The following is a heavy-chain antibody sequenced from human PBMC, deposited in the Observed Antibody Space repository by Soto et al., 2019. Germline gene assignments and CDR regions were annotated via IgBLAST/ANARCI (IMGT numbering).Heavy chain of an antibody. J-gene: IGHJ4*02. V-gene: IGHV3-23*01. CDR1: GFTFSSSA. D-gene: IGHD6-13*01. CDR2: ISSSGGST. Sequence: EVQLLESGGGLVQPGGSLRLSCAASGFTFSSSAMSWVRQAPGKGLEWVSGISSSGGSTYYADSVKGRFTISRDNSKNTVYLQMNSLRAEDTAVYYCAKDRSSSQGYYGYWGQGTLVTVSS. CDR3: AKDRSSSQGYYGY.